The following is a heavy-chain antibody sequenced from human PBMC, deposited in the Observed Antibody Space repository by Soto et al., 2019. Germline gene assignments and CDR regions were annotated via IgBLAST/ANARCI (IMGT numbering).Heavy chain of an antibody. Sequence: RLSCAASGFTFSDYYMSWIRQAPGKGLEWVSYISSSGSTIYYADSVKGRFTISRDNAKNSLHLQMNSLRAEDTAVYYCAGQFYYDSSGYPWFDPWGQGTLVTVSS. CDR1: GFTFSDYY. J-gene: IGHJ5*02. CDR3: AGQFYYDSSGYPWFDP. CDR2: ISSSGSTI. V-gene: IGHV3-11*01. D-gene: IGHD3-22*01.